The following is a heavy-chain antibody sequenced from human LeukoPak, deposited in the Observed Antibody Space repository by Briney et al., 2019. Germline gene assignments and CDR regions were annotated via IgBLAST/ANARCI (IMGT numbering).Heavy chain of an antibody. CDR3: ARHSSSFPDY. V-gene: IGHV1-69*05. J-gene: IGHJ4*02. D-gene: IGHD6-13*01. CDR2: IIPIFGTA. CDR1: GGTFSSYA. Sequence: ASVKVSCKASGGTFSSYAISWVRQAPGQRLEWMGGIIPIFGTANYAQKFQGRVTITTDESTSTAYMELSSLRSEDTAVYYCARHSSSFPDYWGQGTLVTVSS.